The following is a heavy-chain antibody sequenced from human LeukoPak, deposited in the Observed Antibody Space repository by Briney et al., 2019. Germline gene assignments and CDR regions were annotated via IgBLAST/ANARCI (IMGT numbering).Heavy chain of an antibody. CDR2: IYSGGGT. V-gene: IGHV3-53*01. CDR1: GFTVSSNL. J-gene: IGHJ4*02. Sequence: GGSLRLSCAASGFTVSSNLMSWVRQAPGRGLEWVSLIYSGGGTYHADSVKGRFTISRDNSKNTLYLQMNSLRAEDTAVYYCASRSPPDYWGQGTLVTVSS. D-gene: IGHD3-10*01. CDR3: ASRSPPDY.